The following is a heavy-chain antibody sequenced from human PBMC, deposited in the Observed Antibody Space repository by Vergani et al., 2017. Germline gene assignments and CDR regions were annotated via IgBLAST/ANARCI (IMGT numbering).Heavy chain of an antibody. Sequence: QVQLVQSGAEVKKPGASEKVSCKASGYTFTSYYMHWVGQAPGQGLEWMGIINPSGGSTSYAQKFKGRVTMTRDTSTSTVYMELSSLRSEDTAVYYCARTIVPATDFDYWGQGTLVTVSS. V-gene: IGHV1-46*01. CDR1: GYTFTSYY. CDR2: INPSGGST. CDR3: ARTIVPATDFDY. J-gene: IGHJ4*02. D-gene: IGHD2-2*01.